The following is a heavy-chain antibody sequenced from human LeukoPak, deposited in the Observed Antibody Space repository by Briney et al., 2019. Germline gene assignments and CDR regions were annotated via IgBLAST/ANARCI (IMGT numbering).Heavy chain of an antibody. J-gene: IGHJ4*02. D-gene: IGHD4-11*01. CDR2: ISSSGSTI. Sequence: GGSLRLSCAASGFSFSSYEIHWVRQAPGKGLEWLSYISSSGSTIYYADSVKGRFTISRDNAKNSLCLQMNSLRAEDTAVYYCARGAYTVDYWGQGTLVTVSS. V-gene: IGHV3-48*03. CDR3: ARGAYTVDY. CDR1: GFSFSSYE.